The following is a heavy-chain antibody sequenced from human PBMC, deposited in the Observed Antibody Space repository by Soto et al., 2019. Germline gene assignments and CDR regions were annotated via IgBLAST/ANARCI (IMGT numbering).Heavy chain of an antibody. D-gene: IGHD6-13*01. CDR1: GGSISSYY. J-gene: IGHJ5*02. CDR2: IYYSGST. Sequence: SETLSLTCTVSGGSISSYYWSWIRQPPGKGLEWIGYIYYSGSTNYNPSLKSRVTISVDTSKNQFSLKLSSVTAADTAVYYCARYGSSWTYNWFDPWGQGTLVTVSS. V-gene: IGHV4-59*01. CDR3: ARYGSSWTYNWFDP.